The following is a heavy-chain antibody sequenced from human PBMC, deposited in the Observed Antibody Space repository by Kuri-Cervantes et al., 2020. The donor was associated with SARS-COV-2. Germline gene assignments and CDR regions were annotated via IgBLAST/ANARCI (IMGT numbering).Heavy chain of an antibody. CDR2: IYHSGST. CDR3: AREDIVVVPAASDAFDI. V-gene: IGHV4-38-2*02. D-gene: IGHD2-2*01. Sequence: SETLSLTCAVYGGSFSGYYWGWIRQPPGKGLEWIGSIYHSGSTYYNPSLKSRVTISVDTSKNQFSLKLSSVTAADTAVYYCAREDIVVVPAASDAFDIWAKGQWSPSPQ. J-gene: IGHJ3*02. CDR1: GGSFSGYY.